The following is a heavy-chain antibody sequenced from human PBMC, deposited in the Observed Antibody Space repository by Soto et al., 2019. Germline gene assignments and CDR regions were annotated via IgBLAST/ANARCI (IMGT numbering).Heavy chain of an antibody. CDR3: ANAPVGLDGYNSADYGMDV. V-gene: IGHV3-23*01. D-gene: IGHD5-12*01. J-gene: IGHJ6*02. CDR1: GITFSNYA. CDR2: IGGSGTGGRT. Sequence: EVHVLESGGDLVQPGGSLRLSCTASGITFSNYAMSWVRQAPGKGLEWVSAIGGSGTGGRTYYAESVKGRFTISRDNSKNTVYLQMNSLLADDTAVYYCANAPVGLDGYNSADYGMDVWGQGTTVTVSS.